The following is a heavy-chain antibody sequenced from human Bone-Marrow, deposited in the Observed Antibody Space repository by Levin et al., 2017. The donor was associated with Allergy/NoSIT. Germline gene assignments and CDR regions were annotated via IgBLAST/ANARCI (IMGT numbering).Heavy chain of an antibody. J-gene: IGHJ3*02. CDR2: IILGGST. Sequence: SQTLSLTCDVSGGSVSGFYFSWIRQPPGKSLEWIGEIILGGSTKYNPSLESRLTISLDTSKNQFSLTLTSVTAADTAVYYCAREINYDDAAGDGLDIWGQGTMVTVSS. CDR1: GGSVSGFY. D-gene: IGHD3-3*01. CDR3: AREINYDDAAGDGLDI. V-gene: IGHV4-34*12.